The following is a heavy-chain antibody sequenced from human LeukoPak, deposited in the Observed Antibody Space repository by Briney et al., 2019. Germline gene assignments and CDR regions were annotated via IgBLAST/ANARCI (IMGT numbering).Heavy chain of an antibody. CDR3: ARGSSGSHTLDD. J-gene: IGHJ4*02. D-gene: IGHD1-26*01. CDR1: GGTFTNYG. Sequence: GSSVRVSCKSTGGTFTNYGFTWVRQAPGQGLEWIGVVFLKIRSPNYAQRFQDRVRITADRSTNTTYLDLSRLTSDDTAVYYCARGSSGSHTLDDWGQGTLVTVFS. V-gene: IGHV1-69*06. CDR2: VFLKIRSP.